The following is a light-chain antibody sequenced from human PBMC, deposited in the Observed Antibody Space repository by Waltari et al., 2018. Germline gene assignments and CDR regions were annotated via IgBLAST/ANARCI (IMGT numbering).Light chain of an antibody. CDR3: QQYNNWPPYI. CDR2: GAS. Sequence: ETVMTQSQTTLSLSPGERATPSCRASQSVSTNLAWYQQRPGQAPRLLIYGASIRATGVPARFSGRGAGTEFTLTISSLQSEDFAVYYCQQYNNWPPYIFGQGSQLEI. J-gene: IGKJ2*01. CDR1: QSVSTN. V-gene: IGKV3-15*01.